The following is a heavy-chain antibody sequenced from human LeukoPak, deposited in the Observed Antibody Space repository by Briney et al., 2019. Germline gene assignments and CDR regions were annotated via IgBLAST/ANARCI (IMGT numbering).Heavy chain of an antibody. J-gene: IGHJ4*02. V-gene: IGHV4-34*01. CDR1: GGSFSGYY. CDR2: INHSGST. D-gene: IGHD2-2*01. Sequence: SETLSLTCAVYGGSFSGYYWSWIRQSPGKGLEWIGEINHSGSTNYNPSLKSRVTISVDTSKNQFSLKLSSVTAADTAVYYCARGGEIVVVPAAMPGYFDYWGQGTLVTVSS. CDR3: ARGGEIVVVPAAMPGYFDY.